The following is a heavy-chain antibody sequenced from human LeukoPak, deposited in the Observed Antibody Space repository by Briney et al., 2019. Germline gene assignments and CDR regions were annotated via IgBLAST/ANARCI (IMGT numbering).Heavy chain of an antibody. J-gene: IGHJ6*02. D-gene: IGHD4-23*01. CDR2: IWYDGSKK. V-gene: IGHV3-33*06. CDR1: GFTFTYSG. Sequence: PGRSLRLSCVASGFTFTYSGLHWVRQAPGKGLEWVAVIWYDGSKKYYADSVKGRFTISRDNSKNTLYLQMNSLRAEDTAVYYCAKGGALVTPPYYYYGMDVWGQGTTVTVSS. CDR3: AKGGALVTPPYYYYGMDV.